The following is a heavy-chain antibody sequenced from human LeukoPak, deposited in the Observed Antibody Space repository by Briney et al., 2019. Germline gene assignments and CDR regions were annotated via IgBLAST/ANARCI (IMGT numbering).Heavy chain of an antibody. V-gene: IGHV4-59*08. Sequence: SETLSLTCTVSGGSISSYYWSWIRQPPGKGLEWIGYIYYSGSTKYNPSLKSRVTISVDTSKNQFSLKLSSVTAADTAVYYCARHMDCTNGVCQGRYYDYCGQGTLVTVSS. CDR3: ARHMDCTNGVCQGRYYDY. CDR2: IYYSGST. J-gene: IGHJ4*02. CDR1: GGSISSYY. D-gene: IGHD2-8*01.